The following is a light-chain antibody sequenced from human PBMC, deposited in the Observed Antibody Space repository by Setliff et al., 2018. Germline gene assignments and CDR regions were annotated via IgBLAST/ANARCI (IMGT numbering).Light chain of an antibody. CDR3: SSYAGNYIYV. Sequence: QSALTQPPSASGSPGQSVTISCTRTSSDVGGINHVSWYQQHPGKAPRLMMFEVSKRPSGVPDRFSGSKSGNTASLTVSGLQAEDEADYYCSSYAGNYIYVFGTGTKVTVL. J-gene: IGLJ1*01. CDR1: SSDVGGINH. CDR2: EVS. V-gene: IGLV2-8*01.